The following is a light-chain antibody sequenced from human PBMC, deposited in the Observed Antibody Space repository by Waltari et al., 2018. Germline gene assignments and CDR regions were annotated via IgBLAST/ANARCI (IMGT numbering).Light chain of an antibody. V-gene: IGKV1-5*03. CDR2: QAS. CDR3: QQYNDYPFT. Sequence: DIQMTQSPATLSASVGDRVTITCRASQNISPWLAWYQQKPGKAPNLLIYQASTLETGVPSRFSGSGSETEFSLTISSLQPDDFATYYCQQYNDYPFTFGQGTKLDIK. CDR1: QNISPW. J-gene: IGKJ2*01.